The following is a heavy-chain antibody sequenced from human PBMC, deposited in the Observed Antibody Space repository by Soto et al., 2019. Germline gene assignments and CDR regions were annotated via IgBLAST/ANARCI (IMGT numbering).Heavy chain of an antibody. J-gene: IGHJ4*02. V-gene: IGHV3-21*01. D-gene: IGHD3-22*01. CDR2: ISSSSSYI. CDR1: GFTFSSYS. CDR3: ARDKRYDSSGYTY. Sequence: GGSLRLSCAASGFTFSSYSMNWVRQAPGKGLEWVSSISSSSSYIYYADSVKGRFTISRDNAKNSLYLQMNSLRAEDTAVYYCARDKRYDSSGYTYWGQGTLVTVSS.